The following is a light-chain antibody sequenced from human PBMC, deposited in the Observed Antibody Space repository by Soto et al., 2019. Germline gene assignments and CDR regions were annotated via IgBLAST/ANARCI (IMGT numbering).Light chain of an antibody. CDR3: QQYDNSPWT. Sequence: EIVLTQSPGTLSLSPGEGATLSCRASQSVSSSYLAWYQQKPGQAPRLLIYGASSRATGIPDRFSGGGSGTDFTLTISRLEPEDFAVYYCQQYDNSPWTFRQGTKVEIK. CDR1: QSVSSSY. V-gene: IGKV3-20*01. J-gene: IGKJ1*01. CDR2: GAS.